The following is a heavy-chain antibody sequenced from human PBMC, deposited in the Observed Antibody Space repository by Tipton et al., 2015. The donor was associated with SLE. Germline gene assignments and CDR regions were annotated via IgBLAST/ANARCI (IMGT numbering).Heavy chain of an antibody. CDR1: GGSFSGYY. CDR2: INHSGST. V-gene: IGHV4-34*01. CDR3: ARVPGVERDSYYCYYMDV. Sequence: TLSLTCAVYGGSFSGYYWSWIRQPPGKGLEWIGEINHSGSTNYNPSLKSRVTISIDTSKNQFSLKLSSVTAADTAVYYCARVPGVERDSYYCYYMDVRTKGTTVTVSS. J-gene: IGHJ6*03. D-gene: IGHD3-10*01.